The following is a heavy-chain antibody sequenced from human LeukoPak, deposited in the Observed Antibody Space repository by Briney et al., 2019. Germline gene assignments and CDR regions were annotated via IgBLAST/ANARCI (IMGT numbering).Heavy chain of an antibody. J-gene: IGHJ3*02. Sequence: GASVKVSCKASGYTFTSYYMHWVRQAPGQGLEWMGIINPSGGSTSYAQKFQGRVTMTRDMSTSTVYMELSSLRSEDTAVYYCARGLIAVAGRRTEAFDIWGQGTMVAVSS. V-gene: IGHV1-46*01. CDR2: INPSGGST. CDR1: GYTFTSYY. CDR3: ARGLIAVAGRRTEAFDI. D-gene: IGHD6-19*01.